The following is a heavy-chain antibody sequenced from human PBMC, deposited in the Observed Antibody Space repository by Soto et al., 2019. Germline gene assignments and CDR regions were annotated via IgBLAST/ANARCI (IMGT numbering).Heavy chain of an antibody. J-gene: IGHJ4*02. D-gene: IGHD2-15*01. V-gene: IGHV4-30-4*01. CDR1: GGSISSDNYY. CDR3: AREGSSSPTHFDL. CDR2: IYHTGRV. Sequence: NPSETLSLTCTVSGGSISSDNYYWTWIRQPPGEGLEWIGYIYHTGRVSSPPSLESRLTISIDTSKNQFSLKLSSVSAADTAVYFCAREGSSSPTHFDLWGPGTLFTVSS.